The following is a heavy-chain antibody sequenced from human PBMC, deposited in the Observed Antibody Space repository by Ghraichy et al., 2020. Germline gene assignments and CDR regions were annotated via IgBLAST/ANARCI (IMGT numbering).Heavy chain of an antibody. CDR3: ARGNTAPGGY. J-gene: IGHJ4*02. CDR1: GFTFRSYS. D-gene: IGHD5-18*01. Sequence: GGSLRLSCAASGFTFRSYSLNWVRQAPGKGLEWVSSISSSSSYIYYADSVKGRFTISRDNAKNSLYLQMNSLRAEDTAVYYCARGNTAPGGYWGQGTLVTVSS. CDR2: ISSSSSYI. V-gene: IGHV3-21*01.